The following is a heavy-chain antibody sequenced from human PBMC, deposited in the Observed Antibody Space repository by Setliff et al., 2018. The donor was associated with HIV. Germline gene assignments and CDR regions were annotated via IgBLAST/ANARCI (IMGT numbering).Heavy chain of an antibody. Sequence: LSLTCTVSRDSINGHWWSWIRQPPGKGLEWTGSIHYSGITHYNPSLKSRLTMSVDTSKSQVSLKLTSVTAADTAVYYCARYKCINFACVGFDIWGQGTVVTVS. CDR2: IHYSGIT. CDR1: RDSINGHW. CDR3: ARYKCINFACVGFDI. J-gene: IGHJ3*02. V-gene: IGHV4-59*11. D-gene: IGHD3-9*01.